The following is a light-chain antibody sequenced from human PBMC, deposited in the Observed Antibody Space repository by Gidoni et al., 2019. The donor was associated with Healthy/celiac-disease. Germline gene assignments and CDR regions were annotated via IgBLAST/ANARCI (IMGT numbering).Light chain of an antibody. CDR2: DAS. CDR1: QSVSSY. CDR3: QQRSNWPPWT. V-gene: IGKV3-11*01. Sequence: EIVLTQSPATLSLSPGERATLSCRARQSVSSYLAWYQQKPGQAPRLLIYDASNRATGIPARFSVSGSGTDFTLTISSLEPEDFAVYYCQQRSNWPPWTFGQGTKVEIK. J-gene: IGKJ1*01.